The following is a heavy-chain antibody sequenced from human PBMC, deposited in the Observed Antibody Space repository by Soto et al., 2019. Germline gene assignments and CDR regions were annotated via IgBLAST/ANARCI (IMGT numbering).Heavy chain of an antibody. CDR3: ARRHYEGQGFDY. D-gene: IGHD4-17*01. J-gene: IGHJ4*02. CDR1: GYSFTNFW. Sequence: PGESLKISCMGSGYSFTNFWIGWVRQMPGKGLEWMGIIYPGDFTIKYSPSFQGQVTISADGSINTAYLQWSSLKPSDTAIYYCARRHYEGQGFDYWGQGTVVTVSS. V-gene: IGHV5-51*01. CDR2: IYPGDFTI.